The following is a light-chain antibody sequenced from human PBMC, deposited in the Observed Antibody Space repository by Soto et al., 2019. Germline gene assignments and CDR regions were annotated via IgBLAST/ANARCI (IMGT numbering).Light chain of an antibody. CDR1: QSVSSN. J-gene: IGKJ5*01. CDR2: GAS. Sequence: EMVITQSPATLSVSPGERATLSCRASQSVSSNLAWYQQRPGQAPRLLIYGASTRATGVPARFSGRGSGTEFTLTISSLQSEDFAVYYCQQYTNWPPNTFGQGTRLENK. CDR3: QQYTNWPPNT. V-gene: IGKV3-15*01.